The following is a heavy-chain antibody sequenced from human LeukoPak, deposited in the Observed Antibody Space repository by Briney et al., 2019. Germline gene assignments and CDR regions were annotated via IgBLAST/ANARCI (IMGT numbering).Heavy chain of an antibody. V-gene: IGHV1-18*04. CDR3: ARNPSSGYSGGFDP. CDR2: ISAYNGNT. J-gene: IGHJ5*02. Sequence: VASVKVSCKASGYTFTGYYMHWVRQAPGQGLEWMGWISAYNGNTNYAQKLQGRVTMTTDTSTSTAYMELRSLRSDDTAVYYCARNPSSGYSGGFDPWGQGTLVTVSS. D-gene: IGHD3-22*01. CDR1: GYTFTGYY.